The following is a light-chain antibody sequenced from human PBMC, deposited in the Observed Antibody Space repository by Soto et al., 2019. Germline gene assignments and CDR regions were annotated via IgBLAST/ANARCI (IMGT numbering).Light chain of an antibody. CDR3: QQLNSYPLT. J-gene: IGKJ4*01. Sequence: DIQMTQSPSSLSASVGDRVTITCRASQTLDSYLNWYQQKPGNAPKLLIFAASTLQSGVPSRFSGSGSGTDFTLTISSLQPEDFATYYCQQLNSYPLTFGGGTKVDIK. CDR2: AAS. CDR1: QTLDSY. V-gene: IGKV1-39*01.